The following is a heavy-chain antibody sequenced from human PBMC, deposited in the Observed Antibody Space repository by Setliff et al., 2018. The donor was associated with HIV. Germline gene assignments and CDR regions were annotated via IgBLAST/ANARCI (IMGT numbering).Heavy chain of an antibody. Sequence: LRLSCAASGFTFSSYGMHWVRQAPGKGLEWVAFIRYDGSNKYYADSVKGRFTISRDNSKNTLYLQMSSLRAEDTAVYYCASLPPLYDSSGYYFDYWGQGTLVTVSS. J-gene: IGHJ4*02. CDR2: IRYDGSNK. CDR3: ASLPPLYDSSGYYFDY. V-gene: IGHV3-30*02. CDR1: GFTFSSYG. D-gene: IGHD3-22*01.